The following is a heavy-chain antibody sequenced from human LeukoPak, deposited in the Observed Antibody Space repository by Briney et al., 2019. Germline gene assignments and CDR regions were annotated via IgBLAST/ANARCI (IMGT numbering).Heavy chain of an antibody. D-gene: IGHD2-8*01. CDR1: RFTFSSYG. CDR2: IQYDGSNE. CDR3: AKDRCSNGVGRYYYYMDV. V-gene: IGHV3-30*02. Sequence: GGSLRLSCAASRFTFSSYGMHWVHQAPGKGLEWVAYIQYDGSNEQYADSVKGRFSISRDSSKNILYLQMNSLRAEDTAVYYCAKDRCSNGVGRYYYYMDVWGKGTTVTISS. J-gene: IGHJ6*03.